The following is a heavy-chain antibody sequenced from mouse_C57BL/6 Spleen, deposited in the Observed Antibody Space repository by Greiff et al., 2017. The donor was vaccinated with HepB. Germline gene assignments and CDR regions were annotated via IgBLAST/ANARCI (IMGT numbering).Heavy chain of an antibody. Sequence: EVQLVESGPELVKPGDSVKISCKASGYSFTGYFMNWVMQSHGKSLEWIGRINPYNGDTFYNQKFKGKATLTVDKSSSTAHMELRSLTSEDSAVYYCARGLMDYWGQGTSVTVSS. CDR1: GYSFTGYF. D-gene: IGHD3-1*01. CDR3: ARGLMDY. CDR2: INPYNGDT. J-gene: IGHJ4*01. V-gene: IGHV1-20*01.